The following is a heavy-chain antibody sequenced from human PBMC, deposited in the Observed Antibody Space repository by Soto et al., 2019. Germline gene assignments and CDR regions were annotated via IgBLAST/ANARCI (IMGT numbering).Heavy chain of an antibody. CDR2: IIPIFGTA. CDR3: ARDVVGATSYYYYGMDV. D-gene: IGHD1-26*01. J-gene: IGHJ6*02. Sequence: SVNVSFKASGGTFSSYAISWVRQAPGQGLEWMGGIIPIFGTANYAQKFQGRVTITADESTSTAYMELSSLRSEDTDVYYCARDVVGATSYYYYGMDVWGQGTTVTVSS. CDR1: GGTFSSYA. V-gene: IGHV1-69*01.